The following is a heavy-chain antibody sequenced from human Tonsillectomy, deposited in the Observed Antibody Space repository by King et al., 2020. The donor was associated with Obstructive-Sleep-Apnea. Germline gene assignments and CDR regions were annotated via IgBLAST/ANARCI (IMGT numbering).Heavy chain of an antibody. CDR2: IDPSDSYT. CDR3: ARHNQWEVPYYFDY. D-gene: IGHD1-26*01. V-gene: IGHV5-10-1*01. J-gene: IGHJ4*02. CDR1: GYNFTSSW. Sequence: QLVQSGAEVKKPGESLMISCKGSGYNFTSSWISWVRQMPGKGLEWMGRIDPSDSYTIYSPSFQGPVTISADKSISTAYLQWSSLKASDTAMYYCARHNQWEVPYYFDYWGQGTLVTVSS.